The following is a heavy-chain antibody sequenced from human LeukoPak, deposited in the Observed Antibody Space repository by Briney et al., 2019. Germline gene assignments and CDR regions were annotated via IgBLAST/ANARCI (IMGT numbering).Heavy chain of an antibody. Sequence: GGSLRLSCAASGFTFGNAWMSWVRQAPGKGLEWLGRIKSKNDGGTTDYAAPVKGRFTISRDDSKNTLYLRMNSLKIEDTAVYYCTTADSEMATNAHWGQGTLVTVSS. CDR3: TTADSEMATNAH. J-gene: IGHJ4*02. V-gene: IGHV3-15*01. CDR1: GFTFGNAW. CDR2: IKSKNDGGTT. D-gene: IGHD5-24*01.